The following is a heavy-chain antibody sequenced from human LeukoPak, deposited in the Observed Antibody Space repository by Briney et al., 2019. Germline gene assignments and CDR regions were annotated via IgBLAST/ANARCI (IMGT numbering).Heavy chain of an antibody. Sequence: PGGSLRLSCAASGFTFSRYSMNWVRQAPGKGLEWVSSISISSSYIYYADSVKGRFTISRDNSKNTLYLQMNSLSAEDTAVYYCAKDQPSYYDSSGYPDAFDIWGQGTMVTVSS. D-gene: IGHD3-22*01. CDR2: ISISSSYI. J-gene: IGHJ3*02. CDR3: AKDQPSYYDSSGYPDAFDI. CDR1: GFTFSRYS. V-gene: IGHV3-21*04.